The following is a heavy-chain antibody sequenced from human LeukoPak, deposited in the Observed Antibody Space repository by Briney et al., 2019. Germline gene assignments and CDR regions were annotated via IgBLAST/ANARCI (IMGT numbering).Heavy chain of an antibody. D-gene: IGHD2-2*01. J-gene: IGHJ4*02. CDR2: IYPGDSDT. Sequence: GESLKISCQGSGYSFTSYWIGWVRQMPGKGLEWMGIIYPGDSDTRYSPSFQGQVTISADKSISTAYLQWNSLKASDTAMYYCARRQGCSSTSCPPDYWGQGTQDTVSS. V-gene: IGHV5-51*01. CDR1: GYSFTSYW. CDR3: ARRQGCSSTSCPPDY.